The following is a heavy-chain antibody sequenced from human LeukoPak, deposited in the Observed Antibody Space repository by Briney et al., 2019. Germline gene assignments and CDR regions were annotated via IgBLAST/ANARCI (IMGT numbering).Heavy chain of an antibody. D-gene: IGHD2/OR15-2a*01. CDR3: ATFRDY. CDR2: INSSSSTT. J-gene: IGHJ4*02. CDR1: RFTFSTYC. V-gene: IGHV3-48*02. Sequence: GGSLRLSCAVSRFTFSTYCMNWVRHAPGEGLVWVSYINSSSSTTDYADSVKGRFTISRDNAKNTLYLQMNSLRDEATAVYYCATFRDYWGQGTLVTVSS.